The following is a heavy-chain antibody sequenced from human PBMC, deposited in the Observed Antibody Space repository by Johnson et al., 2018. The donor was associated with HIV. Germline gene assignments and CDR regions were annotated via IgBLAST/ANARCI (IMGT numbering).Heavy chain of an antibody. D-gene: IGHD2-2*01. Sequence: VQLVESGGGLVQPGGSLRLSFAASGFTVSSNYMSWVRQAPGKGLEWVSVIYSGGTTNYADSVKGRFTISRDISKNTLYIQMNSLRAEDTAVYYCARRCSSSSCSHGAFDIWGQGTVVTVSS. V-gene: IGHV3-66*04. J-gene: IGHJ3*02. CDR2: IYSGGTT. CDR1: GFTVSSNY. CDR3: ARRCSSSSCSHGAFDI.